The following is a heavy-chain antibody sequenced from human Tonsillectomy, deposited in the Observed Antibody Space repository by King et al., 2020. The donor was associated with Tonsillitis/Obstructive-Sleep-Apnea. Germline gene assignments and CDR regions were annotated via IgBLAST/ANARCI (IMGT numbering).Heavy chain of an antibody. Sequence: QLQESGPGLVKPSETLSLTCTVSGGSISSYYWSWIRQPPGKGLEWIGYLYYSRSTNYNPSPKSLVTISVDTSKNQFSLKLGSVTAADTAVYYCARLFGGYNWNDDGDYWGQGTLVTVSS. CDR2: LYYSRST. D-gene: IGHD1-20*01. J-gene: IGHJ4*02. CDR1: GGSISSYY. V-gene: IGHV4-59*01. CDR3: ARLFGGYNWNDDGDY.